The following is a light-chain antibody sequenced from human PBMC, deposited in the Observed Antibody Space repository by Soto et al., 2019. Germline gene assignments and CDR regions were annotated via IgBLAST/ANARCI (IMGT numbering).Light chain of an antibody. V-gene: IGKV1-5*03. CDR1: QSISSW. CDR3: QQYNGFSWT. CDR2: KAS. J-gene: IGKJ1*01. Sequence: DIQMTQSPSTLSASIGDRVTITCRASQSISSWLAWYQRKPGKAPKLLIYKASNLERGVPSRFSGSGSGTAFTLTISSLQPDDFATYYCQQYNGFSWTFGQGTKVEIK.